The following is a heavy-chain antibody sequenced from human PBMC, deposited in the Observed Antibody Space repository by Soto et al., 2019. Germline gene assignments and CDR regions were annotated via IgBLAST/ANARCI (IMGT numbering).Heavy chain of an antibody. CDR3: AREGVGYYDSSGYPGYYGMDV. Sequence: AGGSLRLSCAASGFTFSDYYMSWIRQAPGKGLEWVSYISSSSSYTNYADSVKGRFTISRDNAKNSLYLQMNSLRAEDTAVYYCAREGVGYYDSSGYPGYYGMDVWGQGTTVTVSS. CDR1: GFTFSDYY. V-gene: IGHV3-11*06. CDR2: ISSSSSYT. J-gene: IGHJ6*02. D-gene: IGHD3-22*01.